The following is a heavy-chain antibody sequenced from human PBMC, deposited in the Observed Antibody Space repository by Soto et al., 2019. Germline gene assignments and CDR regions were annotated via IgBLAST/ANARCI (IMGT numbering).Heavy chain of an antibody. CDR3: ATVSRFSYVLAQVPAVMFSCCFDS. CDR1: GYIFMNFA. D-gene: IGHD2-2*01. V-gene: IGHV1-3*04. Sequence: ASVKVSCKASGYIFMNFALHWVRQAPGQTFEWMGWINTGNGKTEYSQKFQGRITIIRDTSASTAYMELSDLRSEDTAVYYCATVSRFSYVLAQVPAVMFSCCFDSWGQGTLVTVSS. J-gene: IGHJ5*01. CDR2: INTGNGKT.